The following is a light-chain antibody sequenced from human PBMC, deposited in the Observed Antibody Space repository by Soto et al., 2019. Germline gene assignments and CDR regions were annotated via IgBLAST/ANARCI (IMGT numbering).Light chain of an antibody. CDR1: QSIGLA. V-gene: IGKV3D-15*01. CDR2: DAS. CDR3: QQWGT. Sequence: EVVMTQSPATLSVSPGESATLSCRASQSIGLAIAWYQQKPGQAPRLLIYDASNRATGIPARFSGSGSGTEFTLTISSLQPDDFATYYCQQWGTFGQGTKVDIK. J-gene: IGKJ1*01.